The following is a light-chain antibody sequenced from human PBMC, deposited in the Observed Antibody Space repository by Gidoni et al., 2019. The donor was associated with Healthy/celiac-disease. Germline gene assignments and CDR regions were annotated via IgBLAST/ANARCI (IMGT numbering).Light chain of an antibody. V-gene: IGLV4-69*01. CDR1: SGHSSYA. Sequence: QLVLTQSPSAAASLGASVKPTCTPSSGHSSYAIAWQQQQPEKGPRYLMKLNSDGSHRKGDWSPDRFSGASSGAERYLTIASLQSEDEADYYCQTWGTGIYWVFGGGTKLTVL. CDR3: QTWGTGIYWV. J-gene: IGLJ3*02. CDR2: LNSDGSH.